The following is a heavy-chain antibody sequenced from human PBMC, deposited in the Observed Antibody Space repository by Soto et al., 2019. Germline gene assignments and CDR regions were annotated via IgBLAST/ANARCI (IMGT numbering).Heavy chain of an antibody. Sequence: SETLSLTCTVSGVSISGYYWIWIRQSPGKGLEWIAYIHNSGTTDYNPSLKSRITISVDTSKNQFALTLSSVTAEDTAVYYCARHSPTYYDFDFWGQGTLVTVSS. CDR1: GVSISGYY. J-gene: IGHJ4*02. D-gene: IGHD3-22*01. CDR3: ARHSPTYYDFDF. V-gene: IGHV4-59*08. CDR2: IHNSGTT.